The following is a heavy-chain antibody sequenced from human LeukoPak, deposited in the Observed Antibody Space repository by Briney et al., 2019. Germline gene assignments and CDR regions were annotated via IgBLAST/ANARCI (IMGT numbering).Heavy chain of an antibody. CDR3: ARDSNDGYRASGAFDL. CDR2: INSCGNYI. D-gene: IGHD5-18*01. CDR1: GFTFSGYS. J-gene: IGHJ3*01. V-gene: IGHV3-21*03. Sequence: GGPLRLSCAASGFTFSGYSINGVRQAPGRGLDWVSFINSCGNYIYYGDSVQGRFSISRHNAKNAVYLYMNSLRGEDTAVYYCARDSNDGYRASGAFDLWGQGTMVTVSS.